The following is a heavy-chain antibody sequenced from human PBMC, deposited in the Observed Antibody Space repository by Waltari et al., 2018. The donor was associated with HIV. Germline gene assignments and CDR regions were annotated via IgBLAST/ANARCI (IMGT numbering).Heavy chain of an antibody. D-gene: IGHD1-26*01. V-gene: IGHV3-21*01. CDR3: ARDGGSPPNRWFDP. Sequence: EVHLVESGGGLVKRGGSLRLSCAASGFSFSSYSMNWVRQAPGKWLEWVSSISSSSNFIYCADSLKCRFTISMYNAKNSLYLQINSLRAEDTAVYYFARDGGSPPNRWFDPCGQGTLVTVSS. CDR2: ISSSSNFI. CDR1: GFSFSSYS. J-gene: IGHJ5*02.